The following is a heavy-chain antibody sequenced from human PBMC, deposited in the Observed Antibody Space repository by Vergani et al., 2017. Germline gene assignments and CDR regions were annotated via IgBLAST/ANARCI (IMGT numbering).Heavy chain of an antibody. Sequence: QVQLVQSGAEVKKPGSSVKVSCKASGDTFSSYTISWLRQAPGQGLEWMGRIIPSLGIGNYAQNFQGRVTITADKSTTTAYMELINLRSEDTAVYYCARDRGITIFGAPWYFDLWGRGTLVTVSS. V-gene: IGHV1-69*08. J-gene: IGHJ2*01. D-gene: IGHD3-3*01. CDR3: ARDRGITIFGAPWYFDL. CDR2: IIPSLGIG. CDR1: GDTFSSYT.